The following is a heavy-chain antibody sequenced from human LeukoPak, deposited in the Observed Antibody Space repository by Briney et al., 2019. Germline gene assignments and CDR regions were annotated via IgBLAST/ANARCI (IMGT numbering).Heavy chain of an antibody. CDR3: ARGVYIAAAQYAY. V-gene: IGHV4-59*01. CDR1: GGSISSYY. CDR2: IYYSGAT. D-gene: IGHD6-13*01. Sequence: PSETLSLTCTVSGGSISSYYWSWIRQPPGKGLEWIGYIYYSGATNYNPSLKSRVTISVDTSKNQFSLKLSSVTAADTAVYYCARGVYIAAAQYAYWGQGTLVTVSS. J-gene: IGHJ4*02.